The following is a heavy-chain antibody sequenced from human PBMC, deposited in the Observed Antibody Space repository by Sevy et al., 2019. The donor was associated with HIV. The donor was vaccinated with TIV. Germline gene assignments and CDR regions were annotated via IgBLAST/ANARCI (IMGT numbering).Heavy chain of an antibody. CDR3: TREGGWVVATTNYYYYGMDV. J-gene: IGHJ6*02. D-gene: IGHD2-15*01. V-gene: IGHV3-49*04. CDR1: GFTFGDYA. CDR2: IRSKAYGGTI. Sequence: GGSLRLSCTASGFTFGDYAMSWVRQAPGKGLEWVGFIRSKAYGGTIEYAASLKGRFTISRDDSKSIAYLQMNSLKTEDTAVYYCTREGGWVVATTNYYYYGMDVWGQGTTVTVSS.